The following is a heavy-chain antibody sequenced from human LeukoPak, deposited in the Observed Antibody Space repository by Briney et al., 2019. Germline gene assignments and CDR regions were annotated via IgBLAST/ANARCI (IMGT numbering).Heavy chain of an antibody. CDR3: ARTNSSGYLYYFDY. Sequence: SETLSLTCTVSGGSISSGSYYWSWIRQPGGEGLEWIGRIYTSGSTNYNPSLKSRVTISVDTSKNQFSLKLSSVTAADTAVYYCARTNSSGYLYYFDYWGQGTLVTVSS. D-gene: IGHD3-22*01. V-gene: IGHV4-61*02. CDR1: GGSISSGSYY. CDR2: IYTSGST. J-gene: IGHJ4*02.